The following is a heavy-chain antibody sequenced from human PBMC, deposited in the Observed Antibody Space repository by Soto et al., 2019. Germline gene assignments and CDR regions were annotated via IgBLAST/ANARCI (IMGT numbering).Heavy chain of an antibody. J-gene: IGHJ4*02. CDR3: ARSDGRY. CDR1: GGSISSYS. CDR2: IYYSGST. V-gene: IGHV4-59*01. Sequence: SETPSLTCTVSGGSISSYSWSWIRQPPGKGLEWIGYIYYSGSTNYNPSLKSRVTISVDTSKNQFSLKLSSVTAADTAVYYCARSDGRYWGQGTLVTVSS.